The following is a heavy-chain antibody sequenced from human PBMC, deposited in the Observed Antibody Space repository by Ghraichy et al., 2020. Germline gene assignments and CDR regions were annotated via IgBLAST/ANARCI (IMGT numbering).Heavy chain of an antibody. CDR1: GFTFSSYE. D-gene: IGHD3-22*01. V-gene: IGHV3-48*03. Sequence: GGSLRLSCAASGFTFSSYEMNWVRQAPGKGLEWVSYISSSGSTIYYADSVKGRFTISRDNAKNSLYLQMNSLRAEDTAVYYCARAEYYYDSSGYLGYGMDVWGQGTTVTVSS. CDR2: ISSSGSTI. J-gene: IGHJ6*02. CDR3: ARAEYYYDSSGYLGYGMDV.